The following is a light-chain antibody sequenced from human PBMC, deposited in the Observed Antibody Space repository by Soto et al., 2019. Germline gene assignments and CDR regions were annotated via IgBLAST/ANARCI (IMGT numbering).Light chain of an antibody. Sequence: AIQVTQSPSSLSASVGDRVTITCRASQTISSALVWYQQKPGKAPQLLIYEASTLETGVPLRFSGSGYGTDFTLTISSLQPEDLATYYCQQYNSYSPWTFGQGTKVEIK. J-gene: IGKJ1*01. CDR3: QQYNSYSPWT. CDR1: QTISSA. CDR2: EAS. V-gene: IGKV1-13*02.